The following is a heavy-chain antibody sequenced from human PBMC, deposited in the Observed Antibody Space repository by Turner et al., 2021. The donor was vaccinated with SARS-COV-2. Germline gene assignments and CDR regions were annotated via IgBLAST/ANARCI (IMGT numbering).Heavy chain of an antibody. CDR1: GGSISSTNW. J-gene: IGHJ4*02. D-gene: IGHD2-15*01. V-gene: IGHV4-4*02. Sequence: QVQLQQSGPGLVKPSGTLSLTFAVSGGSISSTNWWSWVRQPPGKGLEWIGEIYHSGNTNYNPSLKSRVTISVDKSKNQLSLKLSSVTAADTAVYYCATKYCSGGSCSYFDYWGQGTLVTVSS. CDR2: IYHSGNT. CDR3: ATKYCSGGSCSYFDY.